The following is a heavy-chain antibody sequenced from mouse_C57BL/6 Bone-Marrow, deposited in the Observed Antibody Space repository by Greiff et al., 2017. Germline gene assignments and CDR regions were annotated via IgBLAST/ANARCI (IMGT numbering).Heavy chain of an antibody. D-gene: IGHD1-1*01. V-gene: IGHV1-26*01. CDR1: GYTFTDYY. Sequence: EVQLQQSGPELVKPGASVKISCKASGYTFTDYYMNWVKQSHGKSLEWIGDINPNNGGTSYNQKFKGKATLTVDKSSSTAYMELRSLTSEDSAVYYCARPYYYGSSWGDYWGQGTTLTVSS. CDR3: ARPYYYGSSWGDY. J-gene: IGHJ2*01. CDR2: INPNNGGT.